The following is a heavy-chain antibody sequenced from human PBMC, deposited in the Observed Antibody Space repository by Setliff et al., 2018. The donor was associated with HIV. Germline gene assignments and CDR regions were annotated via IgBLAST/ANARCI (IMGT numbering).Heavy chain of an antibody. Sequence: SETLSLTCTVSGDSVSSRSYYWSWIRQPPGKGLEWIGYIYYSGSTNYNPSLKSRVTISVDTSKNHFSLKLSSVTAAGTAVYYCARVFVDTAVLRVLEYYFDSWGRGTLVTVSS. D-gene: IGHD5-18*01. J-gene: IGHJ4*02. CDR2: IYYSGST. V-gene: IGHV4-61*03. CDR3: ARVFVDTAVLRVLEYYFDS. CDR1: GDSVSSRSYY.